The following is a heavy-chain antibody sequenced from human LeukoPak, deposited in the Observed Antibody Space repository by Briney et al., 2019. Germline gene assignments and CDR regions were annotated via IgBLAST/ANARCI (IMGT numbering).Heavy chain of an antibody. J-gene: IGHJ4*02. CDR3: ARFYYDFWSGYQPLDY. CDR2: IKQDGSEK. CDR1: GFTFSSYW. Sequence: GGSLRLSCAASGFTFSSYWMSWVRQAPGKGLEWVANIKQDGSEKYYVDSVKGRFTISRDNAKNSLYLQMNSLRAEDTAAYYCARFYYDFWSGYQPLDYWGQGTLVTVSS. V-gene: IGHV3-7*01. D-gene: IGHD3-3*01.